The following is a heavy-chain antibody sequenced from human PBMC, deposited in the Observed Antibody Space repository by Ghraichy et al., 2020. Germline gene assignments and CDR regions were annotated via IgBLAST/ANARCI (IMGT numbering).Heavy chain of an antibody. CDR2: IKEDGSEK. J-gene: IGHJ4*02. V-gene: IGHV3-7*01. Sequence: GGSLRLSCAASGFTFSNYWMSWVRQAPGKGLEWVGNIKEDGSEKYYVDSVKGRFTISRDNAKNSLYLQMNSLRAEDTAVYYCARDPSPYYFDYWGQGTLVTVSS. CDR3: ARDPSPYYFDY. CDR1: GFTFSNYW.